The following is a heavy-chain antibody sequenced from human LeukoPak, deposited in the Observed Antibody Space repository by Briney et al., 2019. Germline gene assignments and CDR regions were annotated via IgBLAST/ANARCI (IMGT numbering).Heavy chain of an antibody. CDR2: IYYSGST. CDR1: GGSISSGGYY. CDR3: ARGYCGGDCEYYYYYYMDV. J-gene: IGHJ6*03. D-gene: IGHD2-21*02. V-gene: IGHV4-31*03. Sequence: SETLSLTCTVSGGSISSGGYYWSWIRQHPGKGLEWIGYIYYSGSTYYNPSLKSRVTISVGTSKNQFSLKLSSVTAADTAVYYCARGYCGGDCEYYYYYYMDVWGKGTTVTVSS.